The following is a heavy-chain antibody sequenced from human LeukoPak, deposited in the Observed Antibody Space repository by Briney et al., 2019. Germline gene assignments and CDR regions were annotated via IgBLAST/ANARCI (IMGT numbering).Heavy chain of an antibody. Sequence: PGGSLRLSCAAPGFSFSSNWMGWVRQAPGKGLEWVAHIKRDGSQKYYLDSVKGRFTISRDNAKNTLYLQMNSLRAEDTAVYYCAKDLRDSHTWGFFDFWGQGTLVTVSS. CDR2: IKRDGSQK. D-gene: IGHD3-16*01. CDR3: AKDLRDSHTWGFFDF. V-gene: IGHV3-7*03. J-gene: IGHJ4*02. CDR1: GFSFSSNW.